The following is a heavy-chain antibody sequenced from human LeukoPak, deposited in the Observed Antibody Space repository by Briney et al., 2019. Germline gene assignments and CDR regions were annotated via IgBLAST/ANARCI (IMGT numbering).Heavy chain of an antibody. CDR1: GFTFSSYA. CDR3: ARGNELGNYFDY. CDR2: ISGSGGST. J-gene: IGHJ4*02. Sequence: PGGSLRLSCAASGFTFSSYAMSWVRQAPGKGLEWVSAISGSGGSTYYADSVKGRFTISRDNSKNTLYLQMNSLRAEDTAVYYCARGNELGNYFDYWGQGTLVTVSS. V-gene: IGHV3-23*01. D-gene: IGHD1-1*01.